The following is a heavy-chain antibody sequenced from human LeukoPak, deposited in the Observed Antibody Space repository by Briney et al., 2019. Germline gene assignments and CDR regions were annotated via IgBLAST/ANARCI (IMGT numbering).Heavy chain of an antibody. CDR2: ISSSSSYI. D-gene: IGHD4-17*01. CDR1: GFTFSSYS. Sequence: GGSLRLSCAASGFTFSSYSMKWVRQAPGKGLEWVSSISSSSSYIYYADSVKGRFTISRDNAKNSLYLQMNSLRAEDTAVYYCARGSTALCDYWGQGTLVTVSS. V-gene: IGHV3-21*01. J-gene: IGHJ4*02. CDR3: ARGSTALCDY.